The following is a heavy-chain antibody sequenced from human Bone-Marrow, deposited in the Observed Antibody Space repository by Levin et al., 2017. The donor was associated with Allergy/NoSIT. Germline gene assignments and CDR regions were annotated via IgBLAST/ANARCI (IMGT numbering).Heavy chain of an antibody. CDR3: ARVPPDYYDSSLDF. D-gene: IGHD3-22*01. Sequence: AASVKVSCKASGYTFTRYAMHWVRQAPGQRLEWMGWINAGNGNTKYSQKFQGRVTVTRDTSASTAYMELSSLRSEDTAVYYCARVPPDYYDSSLDFWGQGTLVTVSS. J-gene: IGHJ4*02. CDR2: INAGNGNT. CDR1: GYTFTRYA. V-gene: IGHV1-3*01.